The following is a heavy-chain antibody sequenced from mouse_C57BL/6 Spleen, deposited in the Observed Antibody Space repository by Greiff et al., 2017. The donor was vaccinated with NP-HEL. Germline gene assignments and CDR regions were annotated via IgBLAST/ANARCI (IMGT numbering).Heavy chain of an antibody. J-gene: IGHJ3*01. D-gene: IGHD1-1*01. V-gene: IGHV14-1*01. Sequence: EVQLQQSGAELVRPGASVKLSCTASGFNIKDYYMHWVKQRPEQGLEWIGRIDPEDGDTEYASKFQGKATMTADTSSNTAYLQLSILTSEDTAVYYLTTWYYGSSSLFAYWGQGTLVTVSA. CDR1: GFNIKDYY. CDR2: IDPEDGDT. CDR3: TTWYYGSSSLFAY.